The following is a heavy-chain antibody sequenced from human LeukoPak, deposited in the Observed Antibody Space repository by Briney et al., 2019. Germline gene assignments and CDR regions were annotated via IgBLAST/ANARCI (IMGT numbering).Heavy chain of an antibody. J-gene: IGHJ4*02. D-gene: IGHD3-22*01. CDR3: TRHEDSSGYIPGAFDY. CDR2: IRSKANSYAT. Sequence: GGSLKLSCAASGFTFSGSAMHWVRQASGKGLEWVGRIRSKANSYATAYAASVKGRFTISRDDSKNTAYLQMNSLKTEDTAVYYCTRHEDSSGYIPGAFDYWGQGTLVTVSS. CDR1: GFTFSGSA. V-gene: IGHV3-73*01.